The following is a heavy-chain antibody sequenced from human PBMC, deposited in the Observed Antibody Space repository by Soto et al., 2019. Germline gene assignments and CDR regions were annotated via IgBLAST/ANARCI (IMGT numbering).Heavy chain of an antibody. Sequence: QVQLVESGGGVVQPGRSLRLSCAASGFTFSSYGMHWVRQAPGKGLEWVAVISYDGSNKYYADSVKGRVTISRDNSKNTLDLQINSLRAEDTAVYYCAKGHYDFWSGYSRDAFEIWGQGTMVTVSS. CDR2: ISYDGSNK. CDR1: GFTFSSYG. CDR3: AKGHYDFWSGYSRDAFEI. D-gene: IGHD3-3*01. J-gene: IGHJ3*02. V-gene: IGHV3-30*18.